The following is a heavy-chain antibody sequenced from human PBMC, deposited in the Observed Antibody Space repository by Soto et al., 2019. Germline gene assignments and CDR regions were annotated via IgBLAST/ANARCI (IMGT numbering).Heavy chain of an antibody. Sequence: GGSLRLSCAASGFTFSSYGMHWVRQAPGKGLEWVAVISYDGSNKYYADSVKGRFTISRDNSKNTLYLQMNSLRAEDTAVYYCAKDLPIPDYWGQGTLVTVSS. CDR1: GFTFSSYG. CDR2: ISYDGSNK. CDR3: AKDLPIPDY. V-gene: IGHV3-30*18. D-gene: IGHD2-21*01. J-gene: IGHJ4*02.